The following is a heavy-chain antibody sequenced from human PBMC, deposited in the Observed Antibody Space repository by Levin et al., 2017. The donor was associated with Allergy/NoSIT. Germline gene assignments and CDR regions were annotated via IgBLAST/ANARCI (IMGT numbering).Heavy chain of an antibody. CDR3: VKNGDYGELGY. CDR2: ISNNGGRT. V-gene: IGHV3-64D*06. D-gene: IGHD4-17*01. J-gene: IGHJ4*02. CDR1: GFTFNKNT. Sequence: ASVKVSCSASGFTFNKNTMQWVRQAPGKGLEHVSAISNNGGRTYYTDSVKGRFTISRDNSKNTLYLQMSSLRLEDTAMYYCVKNGDYGELGYWGQGTLVTVSS.